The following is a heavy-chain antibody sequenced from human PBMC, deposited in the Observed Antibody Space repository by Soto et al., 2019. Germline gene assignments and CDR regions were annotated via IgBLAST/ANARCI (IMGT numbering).Heavy chain of an antibody. CDR1: GGSFSGHY. V-gene: IGHV4-34*01. CDR3: SRVGALGRSSCFDY. J-gene: IGHJ4*02. D-gene: IGHD6-13*01. CDR2: LNHSGST. Sequence: QVQLQQWGAGLLKPSETLSLTCAVSGGSFSGHYWSWIRQPPGKGLEWIGELNHSGSTNYNPSLKSRVTISVDTSKNQCSLKLSSVTAADTAVYFCSRVGALGRSSCFDYWGQGTLVTVSS.